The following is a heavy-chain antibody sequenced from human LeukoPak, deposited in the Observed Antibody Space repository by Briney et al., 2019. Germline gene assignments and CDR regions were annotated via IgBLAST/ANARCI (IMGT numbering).Heavy chain of an antibody. J-gene: IGHJ3*02. Sequence: PSETLSLTCTVSGGSISYYYWSWIRQPPGKGLEWIGYVYYSGSTNYNPSLKSRVTISVDTSKNQFSLKLSSVTAADTAVYFCARGPYSYDSSGAFDIWGQGTMVTVSS. V-gene: IGHV4-59*08. CDR2: VYYSGST. CDR1: GGSISYYY. CDR3: ARGPYSYDSSGAFDI. D-gene: IGHD3-22*01.